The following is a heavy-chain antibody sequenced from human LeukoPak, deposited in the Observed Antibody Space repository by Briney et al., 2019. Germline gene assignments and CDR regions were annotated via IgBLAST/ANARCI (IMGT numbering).Heavy chain of an antibody. CDR3: AGGSNWFDP. CDR2: IYYSGDT. CDR1: GGSISSYY. Sequence: PSETLSLTCTVSGGSISSYYWSWIRQPPGKGLEWIGYIYYSGDTNYNPSLKSRVTISVDTSKNQFSLKLSSVTAADTAVYYCAGGSNWFDPWGQGTLVTVSS. V-gene: IGHV4-59*01. J-gene: IGHJ5*02.